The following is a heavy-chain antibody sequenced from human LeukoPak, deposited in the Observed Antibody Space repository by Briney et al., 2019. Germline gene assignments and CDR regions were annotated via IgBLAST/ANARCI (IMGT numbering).Heavy chain of an antibody. V-gene: IGHV3-30-3*01. CDR3: AKVQLGIGVDY. CDR2: ISYDGSNK. J-gene: IGHJ4*02. Sequence: PGGSLRLSCAASGFTFNSYAMSWVRQAPGRGLEWLSFISYDGSNKYYADSVKGRFTISRDNSKNTLYLQMNSLRAEDTAVYYCAKVQLGIGVDYWGQGTLVTVSS. CDR1: GFTFNSYA. D-gene: IGHD7-27*01.